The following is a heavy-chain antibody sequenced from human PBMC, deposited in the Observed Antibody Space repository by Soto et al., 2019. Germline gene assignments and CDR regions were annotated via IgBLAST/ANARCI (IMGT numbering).Heavy chain of an antibody. CDR1: GGSISSGDYY. CDR2: IYYSGST. CDR3: ARRPPRAAIYYGMDV. V-gene: IGHV4-30-4*01. D-gene: IGHD2-2*01. J-gene: IGHJ6*02. Sequence: PSETLSLTCTVSGGSISSGDYYWSWIRQPPGKGLEWIGYIYYSGSTYYNPSLKSRVTISVDTSKNQFSLKLSSVAAADTAVYYCARRPPRAAIYYGMDVWGQGTTVTVSS.